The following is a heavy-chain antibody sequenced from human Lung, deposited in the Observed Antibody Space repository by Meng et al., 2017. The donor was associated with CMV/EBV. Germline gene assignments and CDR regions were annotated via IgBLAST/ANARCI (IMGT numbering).Heavy chain of an antibody. V-gene: IGHV4-61*01. CDR3: AGGSGFLELQQN. CDR2: IYYSGST. D-gene: IGHD3-3*01. J-gene: IGHJ4*02. CDR1: GGSVSSGSYY. Sequence: GSLRLSCTVSGGSVSSGSYYWSWIRQPPGKGLEWIGYIYYSGSTNYNPSLKSRVTISVDTSKNQFSLKLSSVTAADTAVYYCAGGSGFLELQQNWGQGTLVTVSS.